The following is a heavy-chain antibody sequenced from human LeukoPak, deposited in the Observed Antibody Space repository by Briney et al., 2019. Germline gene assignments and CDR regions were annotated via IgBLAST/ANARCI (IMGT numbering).Heavy chain of an antibody. V-gene: IGHV1-8*01. Sequence: ASVKVSCKASGYTFTSYDLSWVRQATGQGLEWMGWMNPNSGNTGYAQKFQGRVTMTRDTSISTAYMDLSSLRSDDTAVYYCARGPPNWGYDYWGPGTLVTVSS. CDR1: GYTFTSYD. CDR3: ARGPPNWGYDY. D-gene: IGHD7-27*01. CDR2: MNPNSGNT. J-gene: IGHJ4*02.